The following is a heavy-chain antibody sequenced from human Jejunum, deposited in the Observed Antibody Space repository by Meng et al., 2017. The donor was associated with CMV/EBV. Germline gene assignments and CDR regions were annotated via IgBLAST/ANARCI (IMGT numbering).Heavy chain of an antibody. D-gene: IGHD3-3*02. Sequence: FETSGLTFSTSEMNWVRQAPGKGLEWIAYITGVTNIIYYADSVKGRFTISRDNAKSSLYLQMNDLRAEDTAVYYCVRLDLAAFYSWGQGALVTVSS. CDR1: GLTFSTSE. V-gene: IGHV3-48*03. CDR3: VRLDLAAFYS. J-gene: IGHJ5*02. CDR2: ITGVTNII.